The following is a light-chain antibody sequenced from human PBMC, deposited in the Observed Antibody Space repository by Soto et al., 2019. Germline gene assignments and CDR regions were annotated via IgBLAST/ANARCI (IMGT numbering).Light chain of an antibody. Sequence: DIQMTQSPSTLSASVGDRVTITCRASQSISSWLAWYQQKPGKAPKLLIYQASSLQSGVQSRFRGSRSGTEVTLICSSLQPDHFATYYCQSGVTFGGGTKVEMK. CDR1: QSISSW. V-gene: IGKV1-5*03. CDR2: QAS. J-gene: IGKJ4*01. CDR3: QSGVT.